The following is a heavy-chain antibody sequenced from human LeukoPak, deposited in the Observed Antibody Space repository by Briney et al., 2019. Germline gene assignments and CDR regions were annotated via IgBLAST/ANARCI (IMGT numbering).Heavy chain of an antibody. Sequence: GGSLRLSCAASRLTFSSYAMSWVRQAPGKGLEWVSAISGSGGSTYYADSVKGRFTISRDNSRNTLYLQMNSLRAEDTAVYYCAKDRKYCSSNSCPYYFDYWGQGTLVTVSS. D-gene: IGHD2-2*01. CDR3: AKDRKYCSSNSCPYYFDY. J-gene: IGHJ4*02. V-gene: IGHV3-23*01. CDR2: ISGSGGST. CDR1: RLTFSSYA.